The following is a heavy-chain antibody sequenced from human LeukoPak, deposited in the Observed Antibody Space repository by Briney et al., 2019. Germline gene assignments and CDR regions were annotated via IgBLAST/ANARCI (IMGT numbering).Heavy chain of an antibody. CDR2: IKQDGSEK. Sequence: GGSLRLSCAASGFTFSSYWMSWVRQAPGKGLEWVANIKQDGSEKYYVDSVKGRFTISRDNAKNSLYLQMNSLRAEDTAVYYCARDGPGLLWFGPTNPPDYWGQGTLVTVSS. D-gene: IGHD3-10*01. V-gene: IGHV3-7*01. CDR1: GFTFSSYW. CDR3: ARDGPGLLWFGPTNPPDY. J-gene: IGHJ4*02.